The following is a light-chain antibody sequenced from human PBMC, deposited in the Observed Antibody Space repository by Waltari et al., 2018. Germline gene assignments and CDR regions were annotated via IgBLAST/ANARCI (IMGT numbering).Light chain of an antibody. CDR2: AAS. CDR3: QQSHSLPVT. Sequence: DIQMTQSPSSLSASVGDRVTITCRASQTISDFLNWYQQKPGKAPKLLISAASSLQSGVPSRFSGRGSGTEFTLTISSLQPEDFATYYCQQSHSLPVTFGQGTRLEIK. J-gene: IGKJ5*01. CDR1: QTISDF. V-gene: IGKV1-39*01.